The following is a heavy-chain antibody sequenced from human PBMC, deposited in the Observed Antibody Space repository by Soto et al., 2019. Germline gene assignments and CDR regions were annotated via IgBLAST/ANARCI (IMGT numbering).Heavy chain of an antibody. CDR1: GGSFSGYY. CDR2: INHSGST. Sequence: SETLSLTCAVYGGSFSGYYWSWIRQPPGKGLEWIGEINHSGSTNYNPSLKSRVTISVDTSKNQFSLKLSSVTAADSAVYYCARGTYSSSWYLNWFDPWGQGTLVTVSS. J-gene: IGHJ5*02. D-gene: IGHD6-13*01. V-gene: IGHV4-34*01. CDR3: ARGTYSSSWYLNWFDP.